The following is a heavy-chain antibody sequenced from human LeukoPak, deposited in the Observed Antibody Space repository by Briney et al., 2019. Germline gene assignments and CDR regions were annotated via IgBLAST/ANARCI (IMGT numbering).Heavy chain of an antibody. CDR2: INHSGST. D-gene: IGHD3-10*01. V-gene: IGHV4-34*01. CDR1: GGSFSGYY. J-gene: IGHJ4*02. Sequence: SETLSLTCADYGGSFSGYYWSWIRQPPGKGLEWIGEINHSGSTNYNPSLKSRVTISVDTSKNQFSLKLSSVTAADTAVYYCARKAFTYYYGSGSYAWWGQGTLVTVSS. CDR3: ARKAFTYYYGSGSYAW.